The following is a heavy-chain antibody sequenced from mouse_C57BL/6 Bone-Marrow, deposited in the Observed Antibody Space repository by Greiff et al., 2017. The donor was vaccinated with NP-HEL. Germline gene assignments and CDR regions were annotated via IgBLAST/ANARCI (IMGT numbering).Heavy chain of an antibody. CDR2: IYPGSGNT. J-gene: IGHJ3*01. CDR1: GYTFTDYY. CDR3: ARGRRRGWSWFAY. Sequence: QVQLQQSGAELVRPGASVKLSCKASGYTFTDYYINWVKQRPGQGLEWIARIYPGSGNTYYNEKFKGKATLTAEKSSSTAYMQLSSLTSEDSAVYFCARGRRRGWSWFAYWGQGTLVTVSA. V-gene: IGHV1-76*01. D-gene: IGHD2-12*01.